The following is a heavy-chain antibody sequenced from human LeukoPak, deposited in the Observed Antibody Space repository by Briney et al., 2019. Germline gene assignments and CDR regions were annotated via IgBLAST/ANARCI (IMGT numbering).Heavy chain of an antibody. CDR3: ARWSGIGWLLFRGFDY. V-gene: IGHV4-31*03. J-gene: IGHJ4*02. CDR2: IYYSGST. D-gene: IGHD2-21*02. CDR1: GGSISSGGYY. Sequence: PSQTLSLTCTVSGGSISSGGYYWSWIRQHPGKGLEWIGYIYYSGSTYYNPSLKSRVTISVDTSKNQFSLKLSSVTAADTAVYYCARWSGIGWLLFRGFDYWGQGTLVTVSS.